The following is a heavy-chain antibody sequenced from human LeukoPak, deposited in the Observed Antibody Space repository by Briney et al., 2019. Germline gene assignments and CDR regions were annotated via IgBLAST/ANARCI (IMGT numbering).Heavy chain of an antibody. CDR3: AREWEPGYYFDY. CDR1: GGSFSSGDYY. Sequence: SETLSLTCTVSGGSFSSGDYYWPWIRQPPGKGREWFGYIYYSGSIYYNPSLKSRLTISVDTSKNQFPLRLTSVTAADTGVYYCAREWEPGYYFDYWGQGTLVSVSS. CDR2: IYYSGSI. V-gene: IGHV4-30-4*08. D-gene: IGHD1-26*01. J-gene: IGHJ4*02.